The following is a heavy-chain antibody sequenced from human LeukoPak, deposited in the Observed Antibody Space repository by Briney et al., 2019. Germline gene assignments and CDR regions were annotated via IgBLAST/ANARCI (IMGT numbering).Heavy chain of an antibody. D-gene: IGHD6-19*01. V-gene: IGHV3-23*01. CDR1: GFIFSSYA. J-gene: IGHJ4*02. CDR2: ISGSGGST. CDR3: AREGQWLRKFDY. Sequence: PGGSLRLSCAASGFIFSSYAMSWVRQAPGKGLEWVSAISGSGGSTYCADSVKGRFTISRDNSKNTLYLQMNSLRAEDTAVYYCAREGQWLRKFDYWGQGTLVTVSS.